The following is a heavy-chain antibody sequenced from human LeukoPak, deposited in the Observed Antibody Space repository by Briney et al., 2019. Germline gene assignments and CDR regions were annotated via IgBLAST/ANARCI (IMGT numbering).Heavy chain of an antibody. D-gene: IGHD5-12*01. Sequence: PGGSLRLSCEASEFTFRGYWMTWVRQAPGKGLEWVADINQDGSEKYYVDSVKGRFTISTDNAKISLYLQMNSLRAEDTAVYYCARDRDPGIRGYSGYGAYHYGLDVWGQGTTVSVSS. CDR2: INQDGSEK. CDR1: EFTFRGYW. V-gene: IGHV3-7*05. CDR3: ARDRDPGIRGYSGYGAYHYGLDV. J-gene: IGHJ6*02.